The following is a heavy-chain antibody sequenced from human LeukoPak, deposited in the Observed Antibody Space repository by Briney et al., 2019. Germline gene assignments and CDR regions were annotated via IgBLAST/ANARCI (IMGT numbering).Heavy chain of an antibody. CDR1: GGSFSGYY. J-gene: IGHJ6*03. CDR2: INHSGST. CDR3: ARVSGVPDRFYYYMDV. V-gene: IGHV4-34*01. Sequence: SETLSLTCAVYGGSFSGYYWSWIRQPPGKGLEWIGEINHSGSTNYNPSLKTRVTMSVDTSKNQFSLKLSSVTAADTAVYYCARVSGVPDRFYYYMDVWGKGTTVTVSS. D-gene: IGHD3-10*01.